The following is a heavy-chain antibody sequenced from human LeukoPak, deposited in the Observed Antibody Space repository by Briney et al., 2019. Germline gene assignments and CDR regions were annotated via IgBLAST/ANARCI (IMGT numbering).Heavy chain of an antibody. J-gene: IGHJ4*02. Sequence: SVRVTCKASAGTFSSYANSWVRQAPAQEPERMGGIIPIFRTATYAHKFQRRVTITTDASTSTAYMVLSSLRSEDTAVYYCAGGPGGSPGSYFDYWGQGTLVTVSS. V-gene: IGHV1-69*05. D-gene: IGHD1-26*01. CDR3: AGGPGGSPGSYFDY. CDR2: IIPIFRTA. CDR1: AGTFSSYA.